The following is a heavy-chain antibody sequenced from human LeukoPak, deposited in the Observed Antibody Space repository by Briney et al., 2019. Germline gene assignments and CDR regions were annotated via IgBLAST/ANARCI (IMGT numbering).Heavy chain of an antibody. V-gene: IGHV4-4*07. Sequence: SETLSLTCTVSGGSISSYYWSWIRQPAGKGLEWIGRIYTSGSTNYNPSLKSRVTMSVDTSKNQFSLKLSSVTAADTAIYYCATYRMAEPGTLAFDYWGQGSLVTVSS. CDR2: IYTSGST. D-gene: IGHD3-16*01. CDR3: ATYRMAEPGTLAFDY. CDR1: GGSISSYY. J-gene: IGHJ4*02.